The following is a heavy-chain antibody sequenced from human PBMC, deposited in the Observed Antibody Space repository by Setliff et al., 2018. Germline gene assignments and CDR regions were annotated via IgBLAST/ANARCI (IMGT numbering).Heavy chain of an antibody. CDR2: ISAYSGNT. CDR3: ARRPIALAGYRKGAFDI. V-gene: IGHV1-18*01. D-gene: IGHD6-19*01. J-gene: IGHJ3*02. CDR1: GYTFSSSG. Sequence: ASVKVSCKASGYTFSSSGITWVRQAPGQGLEWMGWISAYSGNTNYAQKFQGRVTMTTDSSTSTAYMELRSLTSDDTAVYYCARRPIALAGYRKGAFDIWGQGTMVTVSS.